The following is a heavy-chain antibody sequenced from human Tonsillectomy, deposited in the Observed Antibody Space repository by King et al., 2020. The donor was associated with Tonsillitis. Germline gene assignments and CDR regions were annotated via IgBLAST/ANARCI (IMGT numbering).Heavy chain of an antibody. V-gene: IGHV3-30*18. Sequence: VQLVESGGGVVQPGRSLRLSCAASGFTLSNYGMHWVRQAPGKGLEWVAVISDDGSNKYYADSVKGRFTISRDNSKNTLYLQMNSLRAGDTALYYCAKDMDYDILTGYYPTFFDYWGQGILVTVSS. CDR2: ISDDGSNK. J-gene: IGHJ4*02. CDR1: GFTLSNYG. D-gene: IGHD3-9*01. CDR3: AKDMDYDILTGYYPTFFDY.